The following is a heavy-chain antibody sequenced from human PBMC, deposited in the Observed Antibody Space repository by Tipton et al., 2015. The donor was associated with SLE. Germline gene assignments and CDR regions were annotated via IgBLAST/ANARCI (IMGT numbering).Heavy chain of an antibody. Sequence: LSLTCTVSGGSISSYYWSWIRQPPGKGLEWIGYIYYSGSTNYIPSLKSRVTISVDTSKNQFSLKLSSVTAADTAVYYCARVGGIASPWGQGTLVTVSS. CDR1: GGSISSYY. CDR2: IYYSGST. CDR3: ARVGGIASP. J-gene: IGHJ5*02. V-gene: IGHV4-59*01. D-gene: IGHD6-13*01.